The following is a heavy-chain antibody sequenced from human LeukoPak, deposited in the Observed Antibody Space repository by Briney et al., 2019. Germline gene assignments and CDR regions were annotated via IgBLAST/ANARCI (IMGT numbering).Heavy chain of an antibody. Sequence: QSGGSLRLSCAASGFTFSSYAMHWVRQAPGKGLEWVAVIPYDGSNKYYADSVKGRFTISRDNSKNTLYLQMNSLRAEDTAVYYCARDSNAYWGQGTLVTVSS. CDR2: IPYDGSNK. V-gene: IGHV3-30-3*01. CDR1: GFTFSSYA. D-gene: IGHD7-27*01. CDR3: ARDSNAY. J-gene: IGHJ4*02.